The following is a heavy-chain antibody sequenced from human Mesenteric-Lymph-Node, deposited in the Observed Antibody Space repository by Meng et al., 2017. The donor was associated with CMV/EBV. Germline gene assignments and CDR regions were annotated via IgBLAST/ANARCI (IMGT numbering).Heavy chain of an antibody. CDR1: GFTFSSYE. D-gene: IGHD5-12*01. V-gene: IGHV3-48*03. CDR3: ARDWDTTYDYLPMDV. CDR2: ISSSGSTI. J-gene: IGHJ6*02. Sequence: GGSLRLSCAASGFTFSSYEMNWVRQAPGKGLEWVSYISSSGSTIYYADSVKGRFTISRDNAKNSLYLQMNSLRAEDTAVYYCARDWDTTYDYLPMDVWGQGTTVTVSS.